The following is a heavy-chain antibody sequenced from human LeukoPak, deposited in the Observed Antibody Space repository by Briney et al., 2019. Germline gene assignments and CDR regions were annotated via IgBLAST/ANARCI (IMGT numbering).Heavy chain of an antibody. CDR1: GYTFTGYY. V-gene: IGHV1-2*02. CDR2: INPNSGGT. Sequence: ASEKVSCKASGYTFTGYYMHWVRQAPGQVLEWMGWINPNSGGTNYAQKFRGRVTMTRDTSISTAYMELSRLRSDDTAVYYCARSRRFCSGDSCYPIDYWGQGTLVTVSS. CDR3: ARSRRFCSGDSCYPIDY. J-gene: IGHJ4*02. D-gene: IGHD2-15*01.